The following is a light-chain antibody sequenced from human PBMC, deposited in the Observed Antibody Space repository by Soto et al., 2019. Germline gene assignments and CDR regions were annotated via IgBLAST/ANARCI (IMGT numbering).Light chain of an antibody. CDR3: QSYDSSLSGCV. CDR1: SSNIGAGYG. J-gene: IGLJ3*02. V-gene: IGLV1-40*01. CDR2: DNS. Sequence: QSVLAQPPSVSGAPGQRVTISCTGSSSNIGAGYGVHWYQQLPGTAPKLLIYDNSNRPSGVPDRFSGSKSGTSASLAITGLQAEDEADYYCQSYDSSLSGCVFGGGTKLTVL.